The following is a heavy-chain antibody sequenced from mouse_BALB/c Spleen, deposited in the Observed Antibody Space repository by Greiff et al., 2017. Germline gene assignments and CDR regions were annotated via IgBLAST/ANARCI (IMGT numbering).Heavy chain of an antibody. J-gene: IGHJ4*01. CDR1: GYTFTSYY. V-gene: IGHV1S56*01. D-gene: IGHD2-1*01. CDR3: ARGGNYVAMDY. Sequence: VQLQQSGPELVKPGASVRISCKASGYTFTSYYIHWVKQRPGQGLEWIGWIYPGNVNTKYNEKFKGKATLTADKSSSTAYIQLSSLTSEDSAVYFCARGGNYVAMDYWGQGTSVTVSS. CDR2: IYPGNVNT.